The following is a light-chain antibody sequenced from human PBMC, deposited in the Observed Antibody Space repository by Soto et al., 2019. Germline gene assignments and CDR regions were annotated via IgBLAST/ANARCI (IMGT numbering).Light chain of an antibody. CDR2: RNN. Sequence: QSVLTQPPSVSGAPGQRVTISCTGSSSNIGAGYDVHWYQQLPGTAPKLLIYRNNQRPSGVPDRLSGSKSGTSASLAISGLRSEDEADYYCAAWDDSLSGLYVFGTGTKLTVL. J-gene: IGLJ1*01. V-gene: IGLV1-47*01. CDR1: SSNIGAGYD. CDR3: AAWDDSLSGLYV.